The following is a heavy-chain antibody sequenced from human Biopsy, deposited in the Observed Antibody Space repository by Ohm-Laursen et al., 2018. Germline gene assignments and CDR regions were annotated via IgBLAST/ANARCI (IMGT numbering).Heavy chain of an antibody. CDR3: ARSLGVTRGCQEG. J-gene: IGHJ4*02. V-gene: IGHV3-7*01. CDR1: GITFTSDW. CDR2: IREHGNEE. D-gene: IGHD2-21*02. Sequence: LSLTCAASGITFTSDWMTWVRQAPGKGLARVAIIREHGNEEFYVGSVKGRFTISRDKAKSALYLRMNSLRAEGTGGYYCARSLGVTRGCQEGWGQGGVVAVAA.